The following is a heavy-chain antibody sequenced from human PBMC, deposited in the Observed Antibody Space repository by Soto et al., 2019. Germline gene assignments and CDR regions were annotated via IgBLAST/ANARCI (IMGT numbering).Heavy chain of an antibody. CDR2: IFYGGHT. J-gene: IGHJ4*02. D-gene: IGHD6-19*01. CDR3: ARSPQYSSGWNGGFDY. Sequence: SETLSLTCDVSGDFLTTYYWNWIRQSPGKGLEWIGYIFYGGHTNYNPSLRGRATISVDTSKNQFSLKLSSVTAADTAVYYCARSPQYSSGWNGGFDYWGQGTLVTVSS. CDR1: GDFLTTYY. V-gene: IGHV4-59*01.